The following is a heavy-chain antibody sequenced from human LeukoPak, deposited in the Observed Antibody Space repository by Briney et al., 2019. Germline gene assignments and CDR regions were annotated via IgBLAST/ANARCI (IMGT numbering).Heavy chain of an antibody. CDR3: ARDSGYSGSYYDEPFDY. V-gene: IGHV1-2*06. Sequence: ASVKVSCKASGYTFTGYYIHWVRQAPGQGLEWMGRINPNGGGTNYAQKFQGRVTMTRDTSISTAYMELSRLRSDDTAVYYCARDSGYSGSYYDEPFDYWGQGTLVTVSS. CDR1: GYTFTGYY. CDR2: INPNGGGT. J-gene: IGHJ4*02. D-gene: IGHD1-26*01.